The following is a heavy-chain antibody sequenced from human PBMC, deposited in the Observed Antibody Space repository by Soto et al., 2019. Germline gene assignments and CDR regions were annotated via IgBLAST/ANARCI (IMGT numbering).Heavy chain of an antibody. D-gene: IGHD3-10*01. V-gene: IGHV3-23*01. CDR1: GFTFSSYA. CDR3: AKGSKIWFGELPPPNYYYYYMDV. Sequence: GGSLRLSCAASGFTFSSYAMSWVRQAPGKGLEWVSAISGSGGSTYYADSVKGRFTISRDNSKNTLYLQMNSLRAEDTAVYYCAKGSKIWFGELPPPNYYYYYMDVWGKGTTVTVSS. CDR2: ISGSGGST. J-gene: IGHJ6*03.